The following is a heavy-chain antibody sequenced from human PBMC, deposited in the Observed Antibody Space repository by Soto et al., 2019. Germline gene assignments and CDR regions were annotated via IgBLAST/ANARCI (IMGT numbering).Heavy chain of an antibody. Sequence: SETLSLTCTVSGDSISSYFWSWIRQPPGKGLEWIGYIYSSGTTNYNPSLKSRVTISLDTSKNQFSLKLTSVTAADTAVYYCATERGPGTGYHHWGQGTLVTAPQ. CDR2: IYSSGTT. V-gene: IGHV4-59*01. D-gene: IGHD3-9*01. J-gene: IGHJ4*02. CDR3: ATERGPGTGYHH. CDR1: GDSISSYF.